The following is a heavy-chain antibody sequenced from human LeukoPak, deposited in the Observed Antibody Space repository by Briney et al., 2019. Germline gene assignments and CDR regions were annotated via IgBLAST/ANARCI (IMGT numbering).Heavy chain of an antibody. D-gene: IGHD3-10*01. CDR3: ARGRIGGYWFDP. J-gene: IGHJ5*02. V-gene: IGHV1-8*01. CDR2: MNPNSGNT. Sequence: ASVKVSCTASGYTFTIYDINWVRLATGQGLEWMGWMNPNSGNTGYAQKFQGRVTMTRNTSIRTAYMELSSLRSEDTAVYYCARGRIGGYWFDPWGQGTLVTVSS. CDR1: GYTFTIYD.